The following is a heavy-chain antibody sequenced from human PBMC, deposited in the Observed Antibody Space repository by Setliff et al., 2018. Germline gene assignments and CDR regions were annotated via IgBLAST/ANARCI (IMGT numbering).Heavy chain of an antibody. D-gene: IGHD6-19*01. CDR3: AREQWLDPPGYYYMDV. J-gene: IGHJ6*03. Sequence: PSETLSLTCTVSGGSISSYYWSWIRQPAGKGLEWIGHIYIGGGANYTPSLKSRVTMPIDTSKNQFSLKLNSVTAADMAVYYCAREQWLDPPGYYYMDVWAKGTTVTVSS. CDR1: GGSISSYY. V-gene: IGHV4-4*07. CDR2: IYIGGGA.